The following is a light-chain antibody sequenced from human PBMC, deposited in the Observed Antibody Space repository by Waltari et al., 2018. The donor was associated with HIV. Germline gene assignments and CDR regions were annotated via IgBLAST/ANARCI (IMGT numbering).Light chain of an antibody. CDR3: SSYTSSISLV. Sequence: QSALTQPASVSGSPGQSITISCTGTNNDVGTYNYVSWYQQHPGKAPKLMIYDVTDRPSGVSDGFAGSKSGNTASLTISGLQAEDEADYYCSSYTSSISLVFGGGTKVTVL. CDR2: DVT. V-gene: IGLV2-14*03. J-gene: IGLJ3*02. CDR1: NNDVGTYNY.